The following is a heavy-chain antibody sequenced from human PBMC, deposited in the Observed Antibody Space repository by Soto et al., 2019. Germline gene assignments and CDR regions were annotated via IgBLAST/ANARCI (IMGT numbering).Heavy chain of an antibody. Sequence: QVQLQESGPGLVKPSQTLSLMCTVSGGSISSGGYYWSWIRQYPGKGLEGIGYIYYSTDTYYNPSLKSRVSFSLDASKNQFSLQLSSATAADTALYYGERDRGGYGDFDDWCQGTLVTVSS. CDR1: GGSISSGGYY. D-gene: IGHD5-12*01. J-gene: IGHJ4*02. CDR2: IYYSTDT. CDR3: ERDRGGYGDFDD. V-gene: IGHV4-31*03.